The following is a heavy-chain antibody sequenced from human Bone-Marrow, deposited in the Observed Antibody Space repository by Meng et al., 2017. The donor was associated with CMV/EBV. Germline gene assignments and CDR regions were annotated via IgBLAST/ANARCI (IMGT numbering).Heavy chain of an antibody. V-gene: IGHV4-4*07. J-gene: IGHJ4*02. CDR3: AGSRPGGGACDY. D-gene: IGHD3-16*01. CDR1: GASRKDYN. CDR2: IQVIGHT. Sequence: QGRIQESGPGLVKPSETLSLTCIVSGASRKDYNRNWVRQPAGQGLEWIGLIQVIGHTVYNPSLKSRVTVSLDASKSQFSLTLNSVTAADTATYYCAGSRPGGGACDYWGQGSLVTVSS.